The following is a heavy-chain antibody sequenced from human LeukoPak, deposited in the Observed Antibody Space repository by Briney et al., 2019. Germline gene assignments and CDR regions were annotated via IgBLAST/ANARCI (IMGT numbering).Heavy chain of an antibody. D-gene: IGHD6-19*01. CDR3: ATATVAGTRDY. V-gene: IGHV3-48*01. J-gene: IGHJ4*02. CDR2: ISSSSSTI. CDR1: GFTFSSYS. Sequence: GGSLRLSCAASGFTFSSYSMNWVRQAPGKGLEWVSYISSSSSTIYYADSVKGRFTISRDNAKNSLYLQMNSLRAEDTAVYYCATATVAGTRDYWGQGTLVTVSS.